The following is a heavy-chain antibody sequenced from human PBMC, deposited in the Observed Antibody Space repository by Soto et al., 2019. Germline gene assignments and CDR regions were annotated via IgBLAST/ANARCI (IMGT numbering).Heavy chain of an antibody. CDR3: ARDALSGIYTLYYYYGMDV. CDR2: INPNSGGT. Sequence: GASVQVSCKASGYTFTGYYMHWVRQAPGQGLEWMGWINPNSGGTNYAQKFQGRVTMTRDTSISTAYMELSRLRSDDTAVYYCARDALSGIYTLYYYYGMDVWGQGTTVTVSS. CDR1: GYTFTGYY. V-gene: IGHV1-2*02. J-gene: IGHJ6*02.